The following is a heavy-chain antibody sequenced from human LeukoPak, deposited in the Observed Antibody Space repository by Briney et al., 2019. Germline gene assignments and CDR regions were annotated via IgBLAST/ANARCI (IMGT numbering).Heavy chain of an antibody. D-gene: IGHD6-13*01. Sequence: GRSLILSCAASGFTFSSHGMHWVRQAPGKGLEWVAVIWYDGSNKYYADSVKGRFTISRDNSKNTLYLQMNSLRAEDTAVYYCARAAAGTSSALEIWGQGTMVTVSS. CDR1: GFTFSSHG. J-gene: IGHJ3*02. CDR3: ARAAAGTSSALEI. V-gene: IGHV3-33*01. CDR2: IWYDGSNK.